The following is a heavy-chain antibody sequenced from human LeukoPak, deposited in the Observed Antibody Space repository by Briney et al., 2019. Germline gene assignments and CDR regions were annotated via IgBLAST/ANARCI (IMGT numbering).Heavy chain of an antibody. J-gene: IGHJ4*02. CDR2: IYTSASTT. V-gene: IGHV1-46*02. CDR1: EYTFNTYY. Sequence: ASVKVSCKTSEYTFNTYYFHWVRQAPGQGLEYMGVIYTSASTTSSTQRFQGRITLTSDTPTSTVYMELSSLRSDDTALYYCTSEIPSTGSFDSWGQGTLVTVSS. D-gene: IGHD1-1*01. CDR3: TSEIPSTGSFDS.